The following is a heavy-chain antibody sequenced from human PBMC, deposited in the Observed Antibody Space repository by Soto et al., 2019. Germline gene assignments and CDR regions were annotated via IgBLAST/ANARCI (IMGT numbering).Heavy chain of an antibody. V-gene: IGHV1-8*01. D-gene: IGHD7-27*01. CDR3: ARWSGDRRNYFDY. Sequence: QVQLVQSGAEVKKPGASVKVSCKASGYTFTSYDINWVRQATGQGLEWMGWMNANSGNTGYAQKFQGRVTMTRNTSIITAYMELGSLRSEDTAVYYCARWSGDRRNYFDYWGQGTLVTVSS. CDR1: GYTFTSYD. CDR2: MNANSGNT. J-gene: IGHJ4*02.